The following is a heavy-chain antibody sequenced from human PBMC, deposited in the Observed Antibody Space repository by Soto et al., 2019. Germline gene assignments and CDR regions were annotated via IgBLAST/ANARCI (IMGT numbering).Heavy chain of an antibody. CDR1: GFTFSNYS. D-gene: IGHD5-12*01. J-gene: IGHJ2*01. Sequence: EVQLVESGGGLVKHGGSLRLSCAASGFTFSNYSMNWVRQAPGKGLEWVSCISSSSSYIYYADSVKGRFTISRDNAKNSLYLQMNSLRAEDTAVYYCARGVATIHDWYFDLWGRGTLVTVSS. CDR3: ARGVATIHDWYFDL. V-gene: IGHV3-21*01. CDR2: ISSSSSYI.